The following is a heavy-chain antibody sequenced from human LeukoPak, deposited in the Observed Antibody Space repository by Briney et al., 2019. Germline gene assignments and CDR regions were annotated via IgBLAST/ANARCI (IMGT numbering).Heavy chain of an antibody. V-gene: IGHV1-69*05. Sequence: SVKVSCKASGGTFSSYAISWVRQAPGQGLEWMGRIIPIFGTASYAPKFQGRVTITTDESTSTAYMELSSLRSEDTAVYYCAREIVATLRGFYYFDYWGRGTLVTVPS. CDR1: GGTFSSYA. J-gene: IGHJ4*02. CDR3: AREIVATLRGFYYFDY. CDR2: IIPIFGTA. D-gene: IGHD5-12*01.